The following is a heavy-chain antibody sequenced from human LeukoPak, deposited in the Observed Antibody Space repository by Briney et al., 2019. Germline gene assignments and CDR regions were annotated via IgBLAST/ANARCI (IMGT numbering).Heavy chain of an antibody. V-gene: IGHV3-48*01. J-gene: IGHJ4*02. Sequence: GSLRLSFSASGFTFSSYSMNWVRPAPGKGLEWVSYISSSSSTIYYADSVKGRFTISRDNAKNSLYLQMNSLRAEDTAVYYCAKGHSSSFRYFDYWGQGTLVTVSS. CDR3: AKGHSSSFRYFDY. CDR1: GFTFSSYS. CDR2: ISSSSSTI. D-gene: IGHD6-6*01.